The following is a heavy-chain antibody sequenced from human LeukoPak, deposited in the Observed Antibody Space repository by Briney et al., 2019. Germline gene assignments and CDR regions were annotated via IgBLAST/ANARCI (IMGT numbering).Heavy chain of an antibody. J-gene: IGHJ4*02. CDR3: ARDGSLYSGYPRLYYFDY. CDR2: INPSGGST. Sequence: ASVKVSCKASGYTFTSYYMHWVRQAPGQGLEWMGIINPSGGSTSYAQKFQGRVTMTRDTSTSTVYMELSSLRSEGTAVYYCARDGSLYSGYPRLYYFDYWGQGTLVTVSS. D-gene: IGHD5-12*01. CDR1: GYTFTSYY. V-gene: IGHV1-46*01.